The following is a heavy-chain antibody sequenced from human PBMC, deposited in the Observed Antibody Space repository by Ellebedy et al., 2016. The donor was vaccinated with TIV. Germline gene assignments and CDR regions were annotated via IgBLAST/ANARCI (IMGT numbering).Heavy chain of an antibody. CDR2: IWYDGSNK. Sequence: GGSLRLXXAASGFTFSSYGMHWVRQAPGKGLEWVAVIWYDGSNKYYADSVKGRFTISRDNSKNTLYLQMNSLRAEDTAVYYCARSRLDSGYDFDYWGQGTLVTVSS. D-gene: IGHD5-12*01. CDR3: ARSRLDSGYDFDY. V-gene: IGHV3-33*01. CDR1: GFTFSSYG. J-gene: IGHJ4*02.